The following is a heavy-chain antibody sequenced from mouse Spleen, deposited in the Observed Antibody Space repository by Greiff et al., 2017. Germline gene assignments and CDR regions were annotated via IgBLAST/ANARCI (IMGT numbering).Heavy chain of an antibody. CDR1: GFSLTSYG. Sequence: VQLKETGPGLVAPSQSLSITCTVSGFSLTSYGVHWVRQPPGKGLEWLVVIWSDGSTNYNSALKSRLSISKDNSKSQVFLKMNSLQTEDTAMYYCARHRYYGSREAMDYWGQGTSVTVSS. V-gene: IGHV2-6-1*01. D-gene: IGHD1-1*01. CDR3: ARHRYYGSREAMDY. J-gene: IGHJ4*01. CDR2: IWSDGST.